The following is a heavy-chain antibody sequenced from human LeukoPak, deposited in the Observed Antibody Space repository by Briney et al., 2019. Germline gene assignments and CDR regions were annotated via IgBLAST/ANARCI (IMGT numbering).Heavy chain of an antibody. D-gene: IGHD1-26*01. CDR1: GFNFGDYA. Sequence: PGGSLRLSCAASGFNFGDYAMHWVRQVPGKGLERVSGISWNTGTIEYADSVKGRFTISRDNAKNSLFLQMNSLKPEDTALYYCAKVHRIVRVQGAFDVWGQGTMVTVSS. J-gene: IGHJ3*01. V-gene: IGHV3-9*01. CDR2: ISWNTGTI. CDR3: AKVHRIVRVQGAFDV.